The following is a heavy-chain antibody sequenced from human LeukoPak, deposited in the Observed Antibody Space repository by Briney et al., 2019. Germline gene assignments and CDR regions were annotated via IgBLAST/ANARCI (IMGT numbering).Heavy chain of an antibody. CDR3: ARDPGWRAYDI. J-gene: IGHJ3*02. CDR1: AFTFSRYW. Sequence: PGGSLRLSXAASAFTFSRYWMSWVRQAPGKGLECVANIEGDGSAKNYVDSVKGRFTISRDNAENSLYLQMDSLRVEDTAIYYCARDPGWRAYDIWGQGAMVTVSS. V-gene: IGHV3-7*01. D-gene: IGHD6-19*01. CDR2: IEGDGSAK.